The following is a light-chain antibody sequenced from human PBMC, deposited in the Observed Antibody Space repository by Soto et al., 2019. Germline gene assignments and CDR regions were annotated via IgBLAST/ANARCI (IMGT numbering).Light chain of an antibody. CDR1: QSVSNNY. Sequence: EIVLTQSPGTLSLFPGERATLSCRASQSVSNNYLAWYQHKPGQAPRLLIYDASMRVTSIPDRLSGGVSGTHFTNNIIGLEPEGFAMYFCQQDGGFTQYTCGQGTELEIK. CDR3: QQDGGFTQYT. J-gene: IGKJ2*01. CDR2: DAS. V-gene: IGKV3-20*01.